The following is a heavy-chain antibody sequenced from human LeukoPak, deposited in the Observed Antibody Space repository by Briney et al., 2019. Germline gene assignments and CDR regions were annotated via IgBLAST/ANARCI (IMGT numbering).Heavy chain of an antibody. Sequence: GGSLRLSCAASGFTFSSYSMHWVRQAPGKGLEWVSSISSSSSYIYYADSVKGRFTISRDNAKNSLYLQMNSLRAEDTAVYYCASNFYDVGGYYYRTPAQYWGQGTPVTVSS. J-gene: IGHJ4*02. D-gene: IGHD3-22*01. CDR2: ISSSSSYI. V-gene: IGHV3-21*01. CDR3: ASNFYDVGGYYYRTPAQY. CDR1: GFTFSSYS.